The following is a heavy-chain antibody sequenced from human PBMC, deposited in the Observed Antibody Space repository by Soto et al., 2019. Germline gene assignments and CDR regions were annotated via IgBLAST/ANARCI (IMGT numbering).Heavy chain of an antibody. Sequence: RLSCAGSGFTFSDHYMSWIRQAPGKGLEWVSYISSSSRYTNYPDSVKGRFTISRDNAKNSLYLQMNSLRADDTAVYYCARGRRVFPMEPYFYYGLDVWGQGTTVTVSS. CDR1: GFTFSDHY. D-gene: IGHD2-8*01. J-gene: IGHJ6*02. V-gene: IGHV3-11*06. CDR2: ISSSSRYT. CDR3: ARGRRVFPMEPYFYYGLDV.